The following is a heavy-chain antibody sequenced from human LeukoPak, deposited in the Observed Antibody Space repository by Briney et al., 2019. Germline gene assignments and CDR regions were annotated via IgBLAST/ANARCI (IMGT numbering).Heavy chain of an antibody. D-gene: IGHD3-3*01. Sequence: GGSLRLSCEASGIDFRNYYMSWVRQAPGKGLEWVANIKQDGSEKYYVDSVKGRFTISRDNAKNSLYLQMNSLRAEDTAVYYCARDLTYYDFWSGDIFGGEYYFDYWGQGTLVTVSS. CDR3: ARDLTYYDFWSGDIFGGEYYFDY. CDR2: IKQDGSEK. CDR1: GIDFRNYY. J-gene: IGHJ4*02. V-gene: IGHV3-7*01.